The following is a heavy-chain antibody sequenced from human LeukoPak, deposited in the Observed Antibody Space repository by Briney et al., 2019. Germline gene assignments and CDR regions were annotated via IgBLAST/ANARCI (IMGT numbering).Heavy chain of an antibody. Sequence: SETLSLTCAVYGGSFSGYYWSWIRQPPGKGLEWIGEINHSGSTNYNPSLKSRVTISVDTSKNQFSLKLSSVTAADTAVYYCARASLGQQLVWASWGQGTLVTVSS. CDR3: ARASLGQQLVWAS. J-gene: IGHJ4*02. V-gene: IGHV4-34*01. CDR1: GGSFSGYY. CDR2: INHSGST. D-gene: IGHD6-13*01.